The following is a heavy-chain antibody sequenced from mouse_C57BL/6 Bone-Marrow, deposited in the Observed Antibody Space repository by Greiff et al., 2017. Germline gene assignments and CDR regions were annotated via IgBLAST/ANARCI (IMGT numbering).Heavy chain of an antibody. J-gene: IGHJ4*01. CDR1: GFTFSDFY. V-gene: IGHV7-1*01. CDR3: ARDYYGSRYAMDY. D-gene: IGHD1-1*01. CDR2: SRNKANDYTT. Sequence: EVKLVASGGGLVQSGRSLRLSCATSGFTFSDFYMEWVRQAPGKGLEWIAASRNKANDYTTEYIASVKGRFIVSRDTSQSILYLQMNALRAEDTAIYYCARDYYGSRYAMDYWGQGTSVTVSS.